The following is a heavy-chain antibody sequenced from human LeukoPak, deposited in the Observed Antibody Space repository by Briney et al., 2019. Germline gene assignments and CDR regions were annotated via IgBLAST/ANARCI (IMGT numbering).Heavy chain of an antibody. CDR3: ARGADDYGGSGFDY. Sequence: GGSLRLSCAASGFTFSSYAMSWVRQAPGKGLEWVSAISGSGGSTYHADSVKGRFTISRDNSKNTLYLQMNSLRAEDTAVYYCARGADDYGGSGFDYWGQGTLVTVSS. J-gene: IGHJ4*02. V-gene: IGHV3-23*01. CDR2: ISGSGGST. CDR1: GFTFSSYA. D-gene: IGHD4-23*01.